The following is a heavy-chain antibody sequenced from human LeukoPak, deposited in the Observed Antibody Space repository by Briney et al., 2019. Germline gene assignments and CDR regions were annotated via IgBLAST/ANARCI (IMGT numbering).Heavy chain of an antibody. CDR3: ARDQRRAHYYGSGSQFDY. J-gene: IGHJ4*02. CDR2: ISYDGSNK. V-gene: IGHV3-30*04. D-gene: IGHD3-10*01. Sequence: QPGGSRRLSCAASGFSFSNHAMTWVRQAPGKGLEGVAVISYDGSNKYYADSVKGRFTISRDNSKNTLYLQMNSLRAEDTAVYYCARDQRRAHYYGSGSQFDYWGQGTLVTVSS. CDR1: GFSFSNHA.